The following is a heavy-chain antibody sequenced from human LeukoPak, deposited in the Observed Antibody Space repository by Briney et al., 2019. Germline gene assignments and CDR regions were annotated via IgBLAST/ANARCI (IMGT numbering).Heavy chain of an antibody. Sequence: GGSVRLSCSASGFIFSTFGMHWVPQAPGKRLKWVAAISSGGHTNKIADSVKGRFTISRDNPKDTLYLQMDSLGEDDTAVYYCAKEVGAYNAFDVWGRGTMVTVSS. CDR1: GFIFSTFG. CDR3: AKEVGAYNAFDV. D-gene: IGHD4-17*01. V-gene: IGHV3-30*18. J-gene: IGHJ3*01. CDR2: ISSGGHTN.